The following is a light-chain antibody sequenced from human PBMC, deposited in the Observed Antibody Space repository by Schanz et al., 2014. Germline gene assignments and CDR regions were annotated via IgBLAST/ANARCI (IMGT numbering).Light chain of an antibody. Sequence: QSVLTQPPSASGTPGQTVTISCSGDISNIGSNTVNWYQQLPGTAPKLLIYSNNQRPSGVPDRFSGSKSGTSASLAISGLQSEDEASYYCQTYDISQTGLWLFGGGTKLTVL. J-gene: IGLJ3*02. V-gene: IGLV1-44*01. CDR3: QTYDISQTGLWL. CDR2: SNN. CDR1: ISNIGSNT.